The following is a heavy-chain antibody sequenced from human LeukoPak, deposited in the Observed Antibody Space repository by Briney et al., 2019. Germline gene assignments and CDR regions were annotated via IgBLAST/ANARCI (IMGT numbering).Heavy chain of an antibody. CDR2: ISGRGDNT. CDR3: TRGRRGVFNDAFDI. V-gene: IGHV3-23*01. D-gene: IGHD3-10*01. Sequence: GGSLRLSCAASGCTFRDYDMNWVRQAPGKGLEWVAAISGRGDNTYYVDSVKGRFTISRDNSRNTLYLHLNSLRAEDTAIHYCTRGRRGVFNDAFDIWGQGTVVTVSS. J-gene: IGHJ3*02. CDR1: GCTFRDYD.